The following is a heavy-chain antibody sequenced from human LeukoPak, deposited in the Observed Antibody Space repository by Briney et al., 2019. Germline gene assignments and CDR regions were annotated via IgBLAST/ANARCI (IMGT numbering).Heavy chain of an antibody. CDR1: GFTFSNFG. CDR2: IRYDGSNE. CDR3: AREGSAGLPYYFDY. Sequence: GGSLRLSCAASGFTFSNFGMHWVRQAPGKGLEWVAFIRYDGSNEYYADSVKGRFTISRDNSKNTLYLQMNSLRAEDTAVYYCAREGSAGLPYYFDYWGQGTLVTVSS. D-gene: IGHD3/OR15-3a*01. V-gene: IGHV3-30*02. J-gene: IGHJ4*02.